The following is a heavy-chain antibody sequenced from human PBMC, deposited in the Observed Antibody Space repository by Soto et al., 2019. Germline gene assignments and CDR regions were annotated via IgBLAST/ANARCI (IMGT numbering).Heavy chain of an antibody. D-gene: IGHD6-13*01. CDR2: IIPILGIA. Sequence: QVELVQSVAEVKKAGSSVKVSCKASGGTFSSYTISWVRQTPVQGLAWRGRIIPILGIANYAQKFQGRVTITADKSTSTAYMELSSLRSEDTSVYYCARDQWAADDNYYYYYMDVGGKGTKVTVSS. J-gene: IGHJ6*03. CDR3: ARDQWAADDNYYYYYMDV. CDR1: GGTFSSYT. V-gene: IGHV1-69*08.